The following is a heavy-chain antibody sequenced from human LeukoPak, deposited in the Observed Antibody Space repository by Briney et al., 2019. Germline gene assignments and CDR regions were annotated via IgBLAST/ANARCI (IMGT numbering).Heavy chain of an antibody. CDR2: IYPGDSDT. CDR1: GYSFTSYW. Sequence: ESLKISCKGSGYSFTSYWIGWVRQMPGKGLEWMGIIYPGDSDTRYSPSFQGQVTISADKSISTAYLQWSSLKASDTAMYYCARLAYCSGGSCYWFDPWGQGTLVTVSS. CDR3: ARLAYCSGGSCYWFDP. J-gene: IGHJ5*02. D-gene: IGHD2-15*01. V-gene: IGHV5-51*01.